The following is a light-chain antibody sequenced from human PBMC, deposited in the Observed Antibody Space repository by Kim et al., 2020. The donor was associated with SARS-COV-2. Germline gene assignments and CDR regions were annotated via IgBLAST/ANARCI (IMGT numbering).Light chain of an antibody. Sequence: GQPVTISCTRTSRHVGYYNSVSWYQQHPGKAPKLIMYDVSERASGVSNRFSGSQSGNTASLTIYGLRAEDEADYYCSSHTTSSTYVFGSGTKVTVL. CDR3: SSHTTSSTYV. CDR1: SRHVGYYNS. CDR2: DVS. V-gene: IGLV2-14*04. J-gene: IGLJ1*01.